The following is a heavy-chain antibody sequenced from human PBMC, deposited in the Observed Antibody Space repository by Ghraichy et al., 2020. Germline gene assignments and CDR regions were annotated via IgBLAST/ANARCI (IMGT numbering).Heavy chain of an antibody. CDR3: AKAQGSGRGMDFFDY. CDR2: ISGNGDFT. D-gene: IGHD6-25*01. CDR1: GFTFYNSA. V-gene: IGHV3-23*01. J-gene: IGHJ4*02. Sequence: LSLTCAASGFTFYNSAMNWVRQVPGKGLEWVSSISGNGDFTYYADSVKGRFTISRDNSKSTLYLQMNSLRAEDTAVYYCAKAQGSGRGMDFFDYWGQGTLVTASS.